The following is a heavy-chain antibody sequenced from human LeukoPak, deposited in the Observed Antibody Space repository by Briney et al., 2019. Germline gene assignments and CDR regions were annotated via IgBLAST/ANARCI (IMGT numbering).Heavy chain of an antibody. CDR1: GDNSASQW. J-gene: IGHJ5*02. D-gene: IGHD1-26*01. CDR3: STRAFSDTSPVA. CDR2: ISPGNSDI. Sequence: GESLKISSKHSGDNSASQWIGWVGQVPGPRLEWMGIISPGNSDIVYTPSFQGQVTFSVDTSTSTVFLKWGSLKASDSAMYYCSTRAFSDTSPVAWGQGTLVTVSS. V-gene: IGHV5-51*01.